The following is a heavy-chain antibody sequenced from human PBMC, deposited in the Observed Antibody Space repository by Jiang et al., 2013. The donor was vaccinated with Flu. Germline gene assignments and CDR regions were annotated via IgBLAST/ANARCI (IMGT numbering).Heavy chain of an antibody. Sequence: GPGLVKPSETLSLTCTVSGGSISSSSYYWGWIRQPPGKGLEWIGSIYYSGSTYYNPSLKSRVTISVDMSKNQFSLKLSSVTAADTAVYYCARQGSGYDPRGASWGQGTLVTVSS. CDR3: ARQGSGYDPRGAS. J-gene: IGHJ4*02. CDR2: IYYSGST. CDR1: GGSISSSSYY. D-gene: IGHD5-12*01. V-gene: IGHV4-39*01.